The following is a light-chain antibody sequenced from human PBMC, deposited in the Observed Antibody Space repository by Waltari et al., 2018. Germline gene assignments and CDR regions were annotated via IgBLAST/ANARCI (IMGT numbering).Light chain of an antibody. J-gene: IGKJ1*01. Sequence: EIVMTQSPATLSVSPGERATLSCRASQSVSDNLAWYQHKPGQAPRPLIYGASTRAPGIPGRFSGSGSGTEFTLTISSLQSEDIALYYCQQYNHWPPSTFGQGTKVEIK. V-gene: IGKV3-15*01. CDR1: QSVSDN. CDR3: QQYNHWPPST. CDR2: GAS.